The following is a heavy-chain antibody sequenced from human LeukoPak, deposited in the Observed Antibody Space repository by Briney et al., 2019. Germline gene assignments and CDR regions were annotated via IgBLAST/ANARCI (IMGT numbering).Heavy chain of an antibody. Sequence: EGSLRLSCAASGFTFSSYAMSWVRQAPGKGLEWVSAISGSGGSTYYADSVKGRFTISRDNSKNTLYLQMNSLRAEDTAVYYCAKDSTPVDYYDSSGPYYFDYWGQGTLVTVSS. CDR1: GFTFSSYA. CDR2: ISGSGGST. V-gene: IGHV3-23*01. D-gene: IGHD3-22*01. CDR3: AKDSTPVDYYDSSGPYYFDY. J-gene: IGHJ4*02.